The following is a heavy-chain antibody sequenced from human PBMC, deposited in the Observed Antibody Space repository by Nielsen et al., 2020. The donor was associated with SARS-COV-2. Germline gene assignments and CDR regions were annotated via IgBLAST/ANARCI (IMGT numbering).Heavy chain of an antibody. D-gene: IGHD1-1*01. CDR3: STDGFSFGTFDY. CDR1: TGINNYY. Sequence: SETLSLTCTVSTGINNYYWSWIRQPPGKGLEWLAYIHYSGTANYNPSLKSRGLVSIDTCKNQFSLKLSSVTAADTAVYYCSTDGFSFGTFDYWGQGALVTVSS. J-gene: IGHJ4*02. CDR2: IHYSGTA. V-gene: IGHV4-59*01.